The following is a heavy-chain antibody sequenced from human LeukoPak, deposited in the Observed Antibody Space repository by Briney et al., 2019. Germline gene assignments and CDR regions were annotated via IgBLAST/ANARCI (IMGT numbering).Heavy chain of an antibody. J-gene: IGHJ4*02. V-gene: IGHV4-4*07. D-gene: IGHD3-22*01. Sequence: SETLSLTCTVSGDSINSYSWIWIRQPAGKGLEWIGRIFTSGSTNYNPSLKSRVTMSVDTSKNQFSLKLTSVTAADTAVYYCARANYDGSDYWGQGTLVTVSS. CDR2: IFTSGST. CDR3: ARANYDGSDY. CDR1: GDSINSYS.